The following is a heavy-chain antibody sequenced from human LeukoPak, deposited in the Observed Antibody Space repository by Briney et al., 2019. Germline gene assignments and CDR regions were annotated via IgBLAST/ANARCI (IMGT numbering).Heavy chain of an antibody. CDR2: IYYSGST. CDR1: GGSISSGGYY. CDR3: ARGAGCSSTSCYYNWFDP. Sequence: SETLPLTCTVSGGSISSGGYYWSWIRQHPGKGLEWIGYIYYSGSTYYNPSLKSRVTISVDTSKNQFSLKLSSVTAADTAVYYCARGAGCSSTSCYYNWFDPWGQGTLVTVSS. V-gene: IGHV4-31*03. D-gene: IGHD2-2*01. J-gene: IGHJ5*02.